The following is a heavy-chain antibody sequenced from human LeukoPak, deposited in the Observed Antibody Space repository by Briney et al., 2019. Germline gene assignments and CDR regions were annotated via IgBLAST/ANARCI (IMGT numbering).Heavy chain of an antibody. J-gene: IGHJ4*02. D-gene: IGHD6-19*01. CDR1: GYTFTSYD. V-gene: IGHV1-18*01. Sequence: ASVKVSCKASGYTFTSYDINWVRQATGQGLEWMGWISAKKGNTDYAQKLQGRVTMTTDTSTSTAYMELRSLRPDDTAVYYCARDMYSSGRVPFDYWGQGTLVTVSS. CDR2: ISAKKGNT. CDR3: ARDMYSSGRVPFDY.